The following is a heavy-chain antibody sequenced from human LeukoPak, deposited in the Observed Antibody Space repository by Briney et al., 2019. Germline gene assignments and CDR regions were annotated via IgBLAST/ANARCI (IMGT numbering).Heavy chain of an antibody. V-gene: IGHV7-4-1*02. D-gene: IGHD2-15*01. Sequence: ASVKVSCKASGYTFTSYAMNWVRQAPGQGLEWMGWINTNTGNPTFAQGFTGRFVFSLDTSVNTAYLQISSLKAEDTAVYYCARILHEYCSGGSCNHFGYWGQGTLATVSS. J-gene: IGHJ4*02. CDR1: GYTFTSYA. CDR3: ARILHEYCSGGSCNHFGY. CDR2: INTNTGNP.